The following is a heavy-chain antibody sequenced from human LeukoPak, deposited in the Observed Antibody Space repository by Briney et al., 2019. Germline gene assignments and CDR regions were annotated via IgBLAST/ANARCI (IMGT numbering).Heavy chain of an antibody. D-gene: IGHD3-22*01. CDR2: IYYSGST. CDR3: ASGTYYFDSTGLRYYYYNMDV. V-gene: IGHV4-59*08. J-gene: IGHJ6*02. Sequence: TSETLSLTCTVSGGSISSYYWSWIRQPPGRGLEWIGYIYYSGSTNYNPSLRSRVIISLDASKNQLSLKLTSVTAADTAVYYCASGTYYFDSTGLRYYYYNMDVWGLGTTVTVSS. CDR1: GGSISSYY.